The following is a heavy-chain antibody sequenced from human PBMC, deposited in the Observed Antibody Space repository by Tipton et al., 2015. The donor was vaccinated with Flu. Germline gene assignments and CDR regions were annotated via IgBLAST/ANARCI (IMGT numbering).Heavy chain of an antibody. V-gene: IGHV4-38-2*01. D-gene: IGHD4-11*01. CDR1: GDSISSDYY. J-gene: IGHJ5*02. CDR2: VSRTGST. Sequence: TLSLTCAVSGDSISSDYYWGWIRQFPGKGLEWIGTVSRTGSTIYNPSLKSRATISVDTSKNHFSLKMKSVTATDMAVYYCARRAYSNYVSDPKSWFDPWGQGTLVAVSS. CDR3: ARRAYSNYVSDPKSWFDP.